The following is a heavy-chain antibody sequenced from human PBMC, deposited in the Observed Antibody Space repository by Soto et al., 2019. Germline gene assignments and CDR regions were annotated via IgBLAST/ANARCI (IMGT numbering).Heavy chain of an antibody. CDR1: GGSFSGYY. J-gene: IGHJ5*02. Sequence: SETLSLTCAVYGGSFSGYYWSWIRQPPGKGLEWIGEINHSGSTNYNPSLKSRVTISVGTSKNQFSLKLSSVTAADTAVYYCARGHNWFDPWGQGTLVTVSS. CDR3: ARGHNWFDP. V-gene: IGHV4-34*01. CDR2: INHSGST.